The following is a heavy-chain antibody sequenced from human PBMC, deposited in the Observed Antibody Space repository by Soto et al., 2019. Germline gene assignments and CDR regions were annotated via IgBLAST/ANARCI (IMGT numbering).Heavy chain of an antibody. CDR2: ISSSSSTI. V-gene: IGHV3-48*04. D-gene: IGHD3-22*01. Sequence: GGSLRLSCAASGFTFSSYSMNWVRQAPGKGLEWVSYISSSSSTIYYADSVKGRFTISRDNAKNSLYLQMNSLRVEDTAVYYCASPSYYYDSSGYRPYFDYWGQGTLVTVSS. CDR3: ASPSYYYDSSGYRPYFDY. J-gene: IGHJ4*02. CDR1: GFTFSSYS.